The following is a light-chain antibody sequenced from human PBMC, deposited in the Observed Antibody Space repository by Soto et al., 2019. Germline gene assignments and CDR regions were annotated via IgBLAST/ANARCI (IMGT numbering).Light chain of an antibody. V-gene: IGKV3-20*01. CDR1: QSVSSSY. J-gene: IGKJ4*01. CDR2: GAS. CDR3: QQYGSSPLT. Sequence: EIVLTQSPGTLDLSPGERATLSCRASQSVSSSYLAWYQQKPGQAPRLPIYGASSRATGIPDRFSGSGSGTDFTLTISRLEPEDFAVYYCQQYGSSPLTFGGGTKVEIK.